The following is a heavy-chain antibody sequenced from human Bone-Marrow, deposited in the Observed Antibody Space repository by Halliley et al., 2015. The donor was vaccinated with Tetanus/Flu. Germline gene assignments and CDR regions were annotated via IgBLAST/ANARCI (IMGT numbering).Heavy chain of an antibody. V-gene: IGHV4-31*02. Sequence: DYSGSTYYNPSLKSRLTISKDTSKNHFSLKLSSVTAADTAVYYCAGEYCSAATCYYSYGLDVWGQGTTVTVSS. D-gene: IGHD2-15*01. CDR3: AGEYCSAATCYYSYGLDV. CDR2: DYSGST. J-gene: IGHJ6*02.